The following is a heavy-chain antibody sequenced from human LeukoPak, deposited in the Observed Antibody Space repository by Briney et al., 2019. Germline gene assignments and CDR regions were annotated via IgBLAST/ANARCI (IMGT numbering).Heavy chain of an antibody. V-gene: IGHV1-46*01. CDR1: GYTFTSYY. D-gene: IGHD6-13*01. CDR2: INPSGGST. Sequence: ASVKVSCKASGYTFTSYYMHWVRQAPGQGLEWMGIINPSGGSTTYAQKFQGRLTMTRDTSTSTVYMELSSLRSEDTAVYDCARHAIAAAQYFFDDWGQGTLVTVSS. J-gene: IGHJ4*02. CDR3: ARHAIAAAQYFFDD.